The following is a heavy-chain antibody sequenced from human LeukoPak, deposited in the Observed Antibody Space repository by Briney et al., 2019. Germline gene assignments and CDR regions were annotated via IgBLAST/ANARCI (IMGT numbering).Heavy chain of an antibody. V-gene: IGHV1-3*01. CDR3: ARSIAAAGPYRYYFDY. CDR1: GYTFTSYA. D-gene: IGHD6-13*01. Sequence: ASVKVSCKASGYTFTSYAMHWVRQAPGQRLEWMGWINAGNGNTKYSQKFQGRVTITRDTSASTAYMELSSLRSDDTAVYYCARSIAAAGPYRYYFDYWGQGTLVTVSS. J-gene: IGHJ4*02. CDR2: INAGNGNT.